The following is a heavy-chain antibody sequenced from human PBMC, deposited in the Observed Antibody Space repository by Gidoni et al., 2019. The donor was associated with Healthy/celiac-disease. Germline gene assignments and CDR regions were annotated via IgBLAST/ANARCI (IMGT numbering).Heavy chain of an antibody. J-gene: IGHJ4*02. V-gene: IGHV3-21*01. CDR3: ARAYILTGYLSAY. CDR1: VFTFSRYS. CDR2: ISSSSSYI. D-gene: IGHD3-9*01. Sequence: EVQLVESGGGLVNPGGALRLSCAASVFTFSRYSMNWDRQAPGKGLEWFSSISSSSSYISYTDSVKGRFTISRDNAKNSLYLQMNSLRAEDTAVYYCARAYILTGYLSAYWGQGTLVTVSS.